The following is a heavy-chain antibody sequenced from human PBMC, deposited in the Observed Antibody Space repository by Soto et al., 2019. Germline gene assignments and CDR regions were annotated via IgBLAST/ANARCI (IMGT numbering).Heavy chain of an antibody. CDR2: INHSGST. Sequence: SETLSLTCAVYGGSFSGYYWSWIRQPPGKGLEWIGEINHSGSTNYSPSLKSRVTISVDTSKNQFSLKLSSVTAADTAVYYCAYGGYYYYGMDVWGQGTTVTVSS. D-gene: IGHD3-10*01. V-gene: IGHV4-34*01. CDR3: AYGGYYYYGMDV. J-gene: IGHJ6*02. CDR1: GGSFSGYY.